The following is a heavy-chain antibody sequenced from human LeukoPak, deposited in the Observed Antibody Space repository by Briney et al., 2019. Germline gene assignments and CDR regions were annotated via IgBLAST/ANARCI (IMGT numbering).Heavy chain of an antibody. CDR3: ALHWEDIVVVPARYAFDI. CDR1: GFTFSSYA. V-gene: IGHV3-23*01. Sequence: GGSLRLSCAASGFTFSSYAMSWVRQAPGKGLEWVSAISGSGGSTYYADSVKGRFTISRDNSKNTLYLQMNSLRAEDTAVYYCALHWEDIVVVPARYAFDIWGQGTMVTVSS. CDR2: ISGSGGST. D-gene: IGHD2-2*01. J-gene: IGHJ3*02.